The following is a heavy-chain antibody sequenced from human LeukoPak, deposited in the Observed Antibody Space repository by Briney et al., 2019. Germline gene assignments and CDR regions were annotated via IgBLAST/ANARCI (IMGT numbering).Heavy chain of an antibody. J-gene: IGHJ5*02. Sequence: GGSLRLSCVGSGFNFDDYAMNWVRHAPGRGLEWVSSISSSSSYIYYADSVKGRFTISRDNAKNSLYLQMNSLRAEDTAVYYCAREPHLNRYSSRLSWFDPWGQGTLVTVSS. D-gene: IGHD6-13*01. CDR1: GFNFDDYA. V-gene: IGHV3-21*01. CDR3: AREPHLNRYSSRLSWFDP. CDR2: ISSSSSYI.